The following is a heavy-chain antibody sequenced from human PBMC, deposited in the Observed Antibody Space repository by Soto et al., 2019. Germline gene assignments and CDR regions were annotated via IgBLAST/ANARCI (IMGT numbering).Heavy chain of an antibody. Sequence: ASVKVSCKASGYTFTSYYMHWVRQAPGQGLEWMGIINPSGGSTSYVQKFQGRVTMTRDTSTSTVYMELSSLRSEDTAVYYCARGDYYGSGSYYYYYYMDVWGKGTTVTVSS. CDR2: INPSGGST. D-gene: IGHD3-10*01. CDR1: GYTFTSYY. J-gene: IGHJ6*03. V-gene: IGHV1-46*03. CDR3: ARGDYYGSGSYYYYYYMDV.